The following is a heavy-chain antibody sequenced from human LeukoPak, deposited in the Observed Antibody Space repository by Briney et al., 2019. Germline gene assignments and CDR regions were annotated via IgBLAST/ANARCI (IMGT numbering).Heavy chain of an antibody. J-gene: IGHJ4*02. CDR2: IYYTAGS. D-gene: IGHD5-24*01. CDR3: ARVESRWLLDY. CDR1: GGSVTNDNYF. V-gene: IGHV4-30-4*01. Sequence: SETLSLTCTVSGGSVTNDNYFWSWTRQPPGEGLEWIAYIYYTAGSYYNPSLRSRVTMSIDTSRNQFSLKLSSVTAADTAVYYCARVESRWLLDYWGQGTLVTVSS.